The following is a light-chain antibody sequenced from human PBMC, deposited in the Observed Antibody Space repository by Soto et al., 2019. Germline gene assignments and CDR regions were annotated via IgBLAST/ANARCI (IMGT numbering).Light chain of an antibody. CDR1: QSVSSS. CDR2: GAS. CDR3: QQYKNWPWT. Sequence: LVMPRPTDKPSVSPGDRATLSWRSSQSVSSSLAWYQQKPGQAPSLLIYGASTRATGIPARFSGSGSGTEFTLTISSLQSEDCAVYYCQQYKNWPWTFGQGTNVDI. V-gene: IGKV3-15*01. J-gene: IGKJ1*01.